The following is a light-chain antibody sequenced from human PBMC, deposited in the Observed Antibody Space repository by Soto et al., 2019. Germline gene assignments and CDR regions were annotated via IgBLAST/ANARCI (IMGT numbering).Light chain of an antibody. V-gene: IGKV1-17*03. CDR1: QDISRF. CDR3: LQHNTYPYT. Sequence: DVQMTQSPSAMSASVGDRDTIACRASQDISRFVAWFQHKPGRAPERLIYETSNLQPGVPSRFSGSGSGTEFTLAISGLQPEDFATYYCLQHNTYPYTVGQGTKLEIK. J-gene: IGKJ2*01. CDR2: ETS.